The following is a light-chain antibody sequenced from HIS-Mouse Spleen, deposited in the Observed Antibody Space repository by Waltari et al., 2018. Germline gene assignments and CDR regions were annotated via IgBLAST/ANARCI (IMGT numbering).Light chain of an antibody. CDR2: SAS. CDR1: QGISTY. V-gene: IGKV1-27*01. J-gene: IGKJ1*01. Sequence: DIQMTQSPSSLSASVGDRVTITCRASQGISTYLAWYQQKPGKVPKLLIYSASTLQSGVPSRFSGSGSGTDFTLTISSLQPEDVATYYCQKYNSAPRTFGQVTKVEIK. CDR3: QKYNSAPRT.